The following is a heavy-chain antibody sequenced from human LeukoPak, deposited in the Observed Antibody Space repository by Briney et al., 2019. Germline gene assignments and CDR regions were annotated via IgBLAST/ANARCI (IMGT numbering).Heavy chain of an antibody. D-gene: IGHD3-22*01. CDR3: ARVTMIVVVTWFDP. J-gene: IGHJ5*02. V-gene: IGHV4-4*02. CDR1: GGSISSSNW. CDR2: IYHSGST. Sequence: PSETLSLTCAVSGGSISSSNWWSWVRQPPGKGLEWIGEIYHSGSTNYNPSLKRRVTISVDKSKNQFSLKLSSVTAADTAVYYCARVTMIVVVTWFDPWGQGTLVTVSS.